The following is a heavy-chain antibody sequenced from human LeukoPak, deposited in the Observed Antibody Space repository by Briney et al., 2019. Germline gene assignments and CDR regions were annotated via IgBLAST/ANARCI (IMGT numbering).Heavy chain of an antibody. CDR2: IKQDGSEK. J-gene: IGHJ4*02. V-gene: IGHV3-7*01. D-gene: IGHD3-3*01. Sequence: PGGSLRLSCAASGFTFSTSWMSWVRQAPGKGLEWVANIKQDGSEKYYVDSVKGRFTISRDNAKNSLYLQMNSLRAEDTAVYYCASTAELSYYDFWSGSVPLDYWGQGTLVTVSS. CDR1: GFTFSTSW. CDR3: ASTAELSYYDFWSGSVPLDY.